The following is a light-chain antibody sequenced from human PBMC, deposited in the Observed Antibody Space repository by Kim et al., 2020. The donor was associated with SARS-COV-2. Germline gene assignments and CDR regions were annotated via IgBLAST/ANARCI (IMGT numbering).Light chain of an antibody. CDR3: QQYGSTPYT. Sequence: EIVLTQSPGTLSLSPGERATLSCRASQSVGSSLLAWYQQKPGQAPRLLIYEAFKRVAGIPDRFSGSGSGTDFPLTISRPEPEDFAMYYCQQYGSTPYTFGQGTKLEI. CDR1: QSVGSSL. CDR2: EAF. J-gene: IGKJ2*01. V-gene: IGKV3-20*01.